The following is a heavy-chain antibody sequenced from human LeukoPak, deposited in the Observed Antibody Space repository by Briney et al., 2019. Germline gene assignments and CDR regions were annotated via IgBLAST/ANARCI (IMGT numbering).Heavy chain of an antibody. CDR1: GYTFTSYA. D-gene: IGHD3-10*01. V-gene: IGHV1-3*01. Sequence: ASVKVSCKASGYTFTSYAMHWVRQAPGQRLEWMGWINAGNGNTKYSQKFQGRVTITRDTSASTAYMELSSLRSEDTAVYYCARDRCPWFGERGSCLYGMDVWGQGTTVTVSS. J-gene: IGHJ6*02. CDR3: ARDRCPWFGERGSCLYGMDV. CDR2: INAGNGNT.